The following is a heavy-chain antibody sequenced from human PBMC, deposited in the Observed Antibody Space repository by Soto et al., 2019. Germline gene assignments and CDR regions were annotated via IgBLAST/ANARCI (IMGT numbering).Heavy chain of an antibody. D-gene: IGHD3-3*01. V-gene: IGHV3-23*01. Sequence: PGGSLRFSCSASGFTASGLSFNLFAMNWVRQAPGKGLEWVSSISGGGSSTYYADSVKGRFTVSSDNSKNTLYLEMNSLGDDDTAVYYCAKGQDLPIFDHFDPWGPGTLVTVSS. J-gene: IGHJ5*02. CDR1: GFTASGLSFNLFA. CDR2: ISGGGSST. CDR3: AKGQDLPIFDHFDP.